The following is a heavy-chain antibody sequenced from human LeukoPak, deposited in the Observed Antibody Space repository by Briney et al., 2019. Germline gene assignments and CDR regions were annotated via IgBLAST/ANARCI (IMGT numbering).Heavy chain of an antibody. CDR3: AKGRACSSTSCYRGFFDY. CDR2: ISGSGGST. J-gene: IGHJ4*02. D-gene: IGHD2-2*02. CDR1: GFTFSSYA. V-gene: IGHV3-23*01. Sequence: GGSLRLSCAASGFTFSSYAMSWVRQAPGKGLEWVSAISGSGGSTYIADSVKGPFTISRDSSKNTVYLQMNSLRAEDTAVYYCAKGRACSSTSCYRGFFDYWGQGTLVTVSS.